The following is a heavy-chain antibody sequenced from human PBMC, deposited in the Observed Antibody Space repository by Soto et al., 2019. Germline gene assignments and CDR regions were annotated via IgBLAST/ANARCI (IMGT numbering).Heavy chain of an antibody. CDR3: ARDRTDSGYYTNWLDP. V-gene: IGHV1-69*06. J-gene: IGHJ5*02. D-gene: IGHD3-22*01. Sequence: GASVKVSCKASGGTFGSDAITWVRQAPGQGLEWVGRIIPIFGTTNYAQNLQGRVTISADKSTLTSYMELHSLTSDDTALYYCARDRTDSGYYTNWLDPWGRGTLVTVSS. CDR2: IIPIFGTT. CDR1: GGTFGSDA.